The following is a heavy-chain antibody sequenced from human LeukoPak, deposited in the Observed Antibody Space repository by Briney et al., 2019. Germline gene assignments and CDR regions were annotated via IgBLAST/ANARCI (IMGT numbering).Heavy chain of an antibody. J-gene: IGHJ4*02. Sequence: ASVKVSCKASGGTFSSYAISWLRQAPGQGLEWMGWISAYNGNTNYAQKLQGRVTMTTDTSTSTAYMELRSLRSDDTAVYYCARDLIVATNRPPVLEYWGQGTLVTVSS. CDR3: ARDLIVATNRPPVLEY. CDR2: ISAYNGNT. D-gene: IGHD5-12*01. CDR1: GGTFSSYA. V-gene: IGHV1-18*01.